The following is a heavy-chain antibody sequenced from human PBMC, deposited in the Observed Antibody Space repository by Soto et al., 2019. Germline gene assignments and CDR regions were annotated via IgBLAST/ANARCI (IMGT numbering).Heavy chain of an antibody. CDR1: GFTFSSYA. V-gene: IGHV3-23*01. J-gene: IGHJ4*02. CDR3: AKGGIAVAGQSVFDY. D-gene: IGHD6-19*01. CDR2: ISGSGGST. Sequence: GGSLRLSCAASGFTFSSYAMSWVRQAPGKGLEWVSAISGSGGSTYYADSVKGRFTISRDNSTNTLYLQMNSLRAEDTAVYSCAKGGIAVAGQSVFDYWGQGTLVTVSS.